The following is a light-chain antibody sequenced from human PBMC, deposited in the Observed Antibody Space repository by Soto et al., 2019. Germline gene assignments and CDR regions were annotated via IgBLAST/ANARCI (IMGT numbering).Light chain of an antibody. CDR1: QSVSGN. V-gene: IGKV3-15*01. J-gene: IGKJ5*01. CDR2: GAS. Sequence: EIVMTQSPATPSVSPGERATLSCRASQSVSGNLAWYQQIPGQAPRLLTYGASTRATGIPARFSGSGSGTEFTLTISSLQSEDFAVYYCQQYNIWPPITFGQGTRLEMK. CDR3: QQYNIWPPIT.